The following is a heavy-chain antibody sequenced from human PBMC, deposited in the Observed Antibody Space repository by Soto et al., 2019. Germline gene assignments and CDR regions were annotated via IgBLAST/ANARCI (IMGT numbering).Heavy chain of an antibody. CDR2: IYYSGST. CDR1: GGSISSGGYY. CDR3: ARALVVPAAMPAYYYGMDV. J-gene: IGHJ6*02. V-gene: IGHV4-31*03. D-gene: IGHD2-2*01. Sequence: PSETLSLTCTVSGGSISSGGYYWSWIRQHPGKGLEWIGYIYYSGSTYYNPSLKSRVTISVDTSKNQFSLKLSSVTAADTAVYYCARALVVPAAMPAYYYGMDVWGQGTTVTVSS.